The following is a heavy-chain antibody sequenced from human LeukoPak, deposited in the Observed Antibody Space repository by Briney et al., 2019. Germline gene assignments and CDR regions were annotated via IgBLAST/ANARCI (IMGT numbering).Heavy chain of an antibody. V-gene: IGHV3-49*04. Sequence: LSGGSLRISCTASGFTFGDYAMSWVRQAPGKGLEWVGFIRSKAYGGTPEYAASVKGRFTISRDDSKSIAYLQMNSLKTEDTAMYFCTRIGTSGGEFDYWGQGTLVTVSS. CDR1: GFTFGDYA. D-gene: IGHD2-2*01. CDR2: IRSKAYGGTP. J-gene: IGHJ4*02. CDR3: TRIGTSGGEFDY.